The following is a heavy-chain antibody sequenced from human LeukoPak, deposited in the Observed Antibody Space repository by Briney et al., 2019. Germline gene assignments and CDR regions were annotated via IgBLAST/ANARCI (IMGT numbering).Heavy chain of an antibody. CDR2: INHSGST. CDR3: ARRIVVVTATDRGTFDI. D-gene: IGHD2-21*02. Sequence: PSETLSLTCAVYGGSFSGYYWSWIRQPPGKGLEWIGEINHSGSTNYNPSLKSRVTISVDTSKNQFSLKLSSVTAADTAVYYCARRIVVVTATDRGTFDIWGQGTMVTVSS. V-gene: IGHV4-34*01. CDR1: GGSFSGYY. J-gene: IGHJ3*02.